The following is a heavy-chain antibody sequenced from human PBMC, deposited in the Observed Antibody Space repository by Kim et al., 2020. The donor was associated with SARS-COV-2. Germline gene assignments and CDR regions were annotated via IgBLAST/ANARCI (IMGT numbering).Heavy chain of an antibody. J-gene: IGHJ6*02. CDR3: AKLYGMDV. CDR2: GGSN. V-gene: IGHV3-23*01. Sequence: GGSNNYASTVKGRFNISRENTKNTLDLQMNSLGAEDTAVYYCAKLYGMDVWGQGTTVTVSS.